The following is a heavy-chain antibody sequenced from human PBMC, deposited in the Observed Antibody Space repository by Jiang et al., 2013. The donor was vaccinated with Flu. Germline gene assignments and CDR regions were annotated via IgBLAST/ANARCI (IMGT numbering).Heavy chain of an antibody. D-gene: IGHD2-21*01. CDR3: ARLEGDPIVEVLGYYFDY. V-gene: IGHV5-10-1*04. CDR1: GNTFSNYW. J-gene: IGHJ4*02. CDR2: IDPRDSYT. Sequence: GAEVKKPGESLRISCQGSGNTFSNYWVSWVRQTPGRGLEWMGRIDPRDSYTNYNPSFQGQVTISADKSIRTAYLQWSSLKASDTAMYYCARLEGDPIVEVLGYYFDYWGQGALVTVSS.